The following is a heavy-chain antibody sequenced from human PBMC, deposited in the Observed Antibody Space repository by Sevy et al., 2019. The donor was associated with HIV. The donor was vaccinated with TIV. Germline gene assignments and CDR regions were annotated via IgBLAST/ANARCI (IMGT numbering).Heavy chain of an antibody. V-gene: IGHV3-7*01. J-gene: IGHJ4*02. CDR1: GFTFNTYW. CDR2: IKQDGSEK. CDR3: ARRGYFDWLLPYLHFDY. Sequence: GGSLRLSCAASGFTFNTYWMSWVRQAPGRGLEWVADIKQDGSEKYYVDSVKGRFTISRDNAKNSLYLQINSLRTEDTAMYFCARRGYFDWLLPYLHFDYWGQGALVTVSS. D-gene: IGHD3-9*01.